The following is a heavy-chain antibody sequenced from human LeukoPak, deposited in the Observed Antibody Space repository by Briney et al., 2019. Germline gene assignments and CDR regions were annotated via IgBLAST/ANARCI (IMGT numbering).Heavy chain of an antibody. J-gene: IGHJ6*02. CDR3: ARAQTYCSGGSCYGYYYYGMDV. CDR1: GFTVSSNY. Sequence: GGSLRLSCAASGFTVSSNYMSWVRQAPGKGLEWVSVIYSGGSTYYADSVKGRFTISRDNSKNTLYLQMNSLRAEDTAVYYCARAQTYCSGGSCYGYYYYGMDVWGQGTTVTVSS. CDR2: IYSGGST. V-gene: IGHV3-53*01. D-gene: IGHD2-15*01.